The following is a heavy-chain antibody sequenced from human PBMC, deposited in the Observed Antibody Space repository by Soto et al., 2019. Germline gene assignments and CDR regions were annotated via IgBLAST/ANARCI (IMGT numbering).Heavy chain of an antibody. J-gene: IGHJ4*02. Sequence: QVQLVESGGDEVQPGKSLRLSCAASGFSFTNYGMHWVRQAPGKGLECVALISYDGTNKYYADSVKGRFTISRDNSKNTLYLQMNSLRPEDTAVYYCGAGQYFSDYWGQGTLVSVSS. CDR1: GFSFTNYG. V-gene: IGHV3-30*03. CDR3: GAGQYFSDY. CDR2: ISYDGTNK. D-gene: IGHD6-13*01.